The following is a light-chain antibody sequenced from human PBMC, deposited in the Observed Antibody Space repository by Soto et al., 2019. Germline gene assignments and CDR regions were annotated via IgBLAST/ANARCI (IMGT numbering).Light chain of an antibody. V-gene: IGKV3-20*01. CDR2: GAF. CDR3: QQYGTYKT. Sequence: IVLTQSPGTLSLSPGERATLSCRASQSVSSSYLAWYQQKPGQAPRLLISGAFSRATGIPDRFSGSGSGTDFTLTISRLEPEDFAVYYCQQYGTYKTFGHGTKVERK. CDR1: QSVSSSY. J-gene: IGKJ1*01.